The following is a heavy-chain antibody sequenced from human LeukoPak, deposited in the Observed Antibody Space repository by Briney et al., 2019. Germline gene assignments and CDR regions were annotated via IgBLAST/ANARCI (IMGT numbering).Heavy chain of an antibody. Sequence: ASVKVSCKVSGGIFSNSAISWVRHDPGQGLEYMRGIIPMFGTTNYARRFQGRLTITADESTSTTYMELSSLRSEDTAVYYCARDLADIVVDPPAMPYYFDYWGQGTVVTVSS. CDR3: ARDLADIVVDPPAMPYYFDY. D-gene: IGHD2-2*01. V-gene: IGHV1-69*13. CDR2: IIPMFGTT. CDR1: GGIFSNSA. J-gene: IGHJ4*02.